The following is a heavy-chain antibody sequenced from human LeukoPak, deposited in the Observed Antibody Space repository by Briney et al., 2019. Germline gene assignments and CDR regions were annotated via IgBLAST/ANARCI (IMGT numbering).Heavy chain of an antibody. V-gene: IGHV1-69*04. CDR3: ARNGAITVRGVSVYYHGMDV. J-gene: IGHJ6*02. CDR2: IIPILGIA. CDR1: GGTFSSYA. D-gene: IGHD3-16*02. Sequence: SVKVSCKASGGTFSSYAISWVRQAPGQGLEWMGRIIPILGIANYAQKFQGRVTITADKSTSTAYMELSSLRSEDTAVYYCARNGAITVRGVSVYYHGMDVWGQGTTVTVSS.